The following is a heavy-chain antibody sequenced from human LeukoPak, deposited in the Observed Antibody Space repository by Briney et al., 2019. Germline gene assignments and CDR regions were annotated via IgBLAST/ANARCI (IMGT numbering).Heavy chain of an antibody. CDR3: FFIKVGGDH. CDR2: ISSSGSTI. CDR1: GFTFSSYE. J-gene: IGHJ4*01. Sequence: GGSLRLSCAASGFTFSSYEMNWVRQAPGKGLEWVSYISSSGSTIYYADSVKGRFTISRDNAKNSLYLQMNSLRAEDTAVYYCFFIKVGGDHWGQGTLVTVSS. V-gene: IGHV3-48*03.